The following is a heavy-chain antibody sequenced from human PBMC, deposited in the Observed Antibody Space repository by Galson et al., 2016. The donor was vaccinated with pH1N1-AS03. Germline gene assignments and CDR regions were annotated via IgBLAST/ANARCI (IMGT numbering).Heavy chain of an antibody. D-gene: IGHD5-24*01. CDR2: IDWDDGT. V-gene: IGHV2-70*04. CDR3: ARTLNYNTGLDI. Sequence: PALVKPTQTLTLTCTVSGFSLSTGGMRVSWIRQPPGKALEWLGRIDWDDGTFYSTSLKTRLTISKDTSKNQVGLTMTNMDPVDTGTYYCARTLNYNTGLDIWGPGAPVTSSS. CDR1: GFSLSTGGMR. J-gene: IGHJ6*02.